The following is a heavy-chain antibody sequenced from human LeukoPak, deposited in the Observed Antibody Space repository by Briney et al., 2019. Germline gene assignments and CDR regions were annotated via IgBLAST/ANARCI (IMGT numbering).Heavy chain of an antibody. CDR2: ISSSSSYI. CDR3: AAIPGTMEPDY. CDR1: GFTFSSYS. V-gene: IGHV3-21*01. D-gene: IGHD1-1*01. Sequence: GGSLRLSCAASGFTFSSYSMNWVRQAPGKGLEWVSSISSSSSYIYYADSVKGRFTIPRDNAKNSLYLQMNSLRAEDTAVYYCAAIPGTMEPDYWGQGTLVTVSS. J-gene: IGHJ4*02.